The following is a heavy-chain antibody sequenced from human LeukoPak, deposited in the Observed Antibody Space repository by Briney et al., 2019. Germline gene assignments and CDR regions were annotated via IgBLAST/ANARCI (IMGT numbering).Heavy chain of an antibody. J-gene: IGHJ6*03. D-gene: IGHD1-1*01. CDR2: ISTSSIYM. CDR1: GFTFGDYA. Sequence: GGYLRLSCTASGFTFGDYAMTWVRQAPGKGLEWVSSISTSSIYMYYADSVKGRFTVSRDNAKNSLYLQIDSLSAEDTALYYCARGADNYYYYRYMDVWGKGTTVTVFS. V-gene: IGHV3-21*01. CDR3: ARGADNYYYYRYMDV.